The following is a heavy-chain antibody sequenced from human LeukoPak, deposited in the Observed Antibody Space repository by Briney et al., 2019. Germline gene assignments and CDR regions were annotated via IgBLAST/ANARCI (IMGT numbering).Heavy chain of an antibody. CDR3: ARDTGGDRYFNY. CDR2: ISSSSSTK. D-gene: IGHD3-16*01. J-gene: IGHJ4*02. CDR1: GFTLSTTS. V-gene: IGHV3-48*02. Sequence: GGSLRLSCAASGFTLSTTSMNWVRQAPGKGLEWVSYISSSSSTKYYAGSVKGRFTISRDNAKNSLYLQMNSLRDEDTAVYYCARDTGGDRYFNYWGQGTLVTVSS.